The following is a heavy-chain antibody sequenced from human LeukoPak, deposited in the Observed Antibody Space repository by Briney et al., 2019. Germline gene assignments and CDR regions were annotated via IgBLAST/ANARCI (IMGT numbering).Heavy chain of an antibody. J-gene: IGHJ4*02. V-gene: IGHV4-4*07. Sequence: SQSLSPACTVSGGSTIIYFPSWVRQPAGKGLEWIGHIYSSGTTPYNPSLNNRVTISLDASTSQFSLHLSSVTAADTAVYFCARAEGSGSGAYTLDYWGQGILVTVSP. D-gene: IGHD3-10*01. CDR1: GGSTIIYF. CDR2: IYSSGTT. CDR3: ARAEGSGSGAYTLDY.